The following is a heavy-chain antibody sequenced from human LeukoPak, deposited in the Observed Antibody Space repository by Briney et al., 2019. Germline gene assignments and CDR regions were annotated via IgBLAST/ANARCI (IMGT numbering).Heavy chain of an antibody. CDR3: AREGYCSSTSCYVDAFDI. Sequence: GGSLRLSCAASGFTFSSYEMNWVRQAPGKGLEWVSYISSSGSTIYYADSVKGRITISRDNAKNSLYLQMNSLRAEDTAVYYCAREGYCSSTSCYVDAFDIWGQGTMVTVSS. V-gene: IGHV3-48*03. CDR1: GFTFSSYE. D-gene: IGHD2-2*01. CDR2: ISSSGSTI. J-gene: IGHJ3*02.